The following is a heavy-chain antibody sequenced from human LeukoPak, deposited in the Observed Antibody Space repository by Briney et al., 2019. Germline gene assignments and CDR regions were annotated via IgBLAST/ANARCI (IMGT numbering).Heavy chain of an antibody. D-gene: IGHD5-12*01. CDR3: ARDLTIGYDVCY. CDR2: IFFIGST. J-gene: IGHJ4*02. CDR1: GGSLSGYF. Sequence: PSETLSLTCAVYGGSLSGYFWSWIRQPPGKGLEWSGYIFFIGSTNYNTSLRSRVNISLDTSKNRFSLKLNSGTAAATAFYYCARDLTIGYDVCYWGQGTLVTISS. V-gene: IGHV4-59*01.